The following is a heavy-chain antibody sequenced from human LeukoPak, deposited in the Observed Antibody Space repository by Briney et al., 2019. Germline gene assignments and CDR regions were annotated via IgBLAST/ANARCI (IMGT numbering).Heavy chain of an antibody. V-gene: IGHV4-59*01. J-gene: IGHJ4*02. CDR3: ARGPFGVVIFDY. D-gene: IGHD3-3*01. CDR2: IYYSGST. CDR1: GGSISSYY. Sequence: SETLSLTCTVSGGSISSYYWSWIRQPPGKGLEWIGYIYYSGSTNYNPSLKCRVTISVDTSKNQFSLKLSSVTAADTAVYYCARGPFGVVIFDYWGQGTLVTVSS.